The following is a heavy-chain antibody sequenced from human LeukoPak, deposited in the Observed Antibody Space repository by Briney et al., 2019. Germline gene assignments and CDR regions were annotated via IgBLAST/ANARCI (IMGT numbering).Heavy chain of an antibody. CDR2: ISAYNGNT. V-gene: IGHV1-18*01. CDR3: ARDYDIPDYYYYYYMDV. J-gene: IGHJ6*03. D-gene: IGHD3-9*01. Sequence: GASLNVSCKASGYTFTSYGISWVRQAPGQGLEWMGWISAYNGNTNYAPKLQGRVTITTDTSTSTDYMELRSLRSDDTAVDYCARDYDIPDYYYYYYMDVWGKGTTVTVSS. CDR1: GYTFTSYG.